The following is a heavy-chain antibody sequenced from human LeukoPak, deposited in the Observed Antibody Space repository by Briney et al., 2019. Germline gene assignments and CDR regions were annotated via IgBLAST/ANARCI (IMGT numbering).Heavy chain of an antibody. J-gene: IGHJ4*02. CDR3: ARDSPYSARGQPADY. D-gene: IGHD2-15*01. CDR2: IKQDGSEE. CDR1: GFTFSTYW. Sequence: GGSLRLSYAASGFTFSTYWMSWVRQAPGKGLEWVANIKQDGSEEYYVDSVKGRFTISRDNAKNSLYLQMNSLRAEDTAVYYCARDSPYSARGQPADYWGQGTLVTVSS. V-gene: IGHV3-7*01.